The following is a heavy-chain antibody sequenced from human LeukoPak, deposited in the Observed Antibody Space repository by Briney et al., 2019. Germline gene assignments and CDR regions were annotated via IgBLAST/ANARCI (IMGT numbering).Heavy chain of an antibody. CDR2: ISSGGGTI. J-gene: IGHJ6*03. CDR1: GFTFSDYE. Sequence: GGCLRLSCAASGFTFSDYEMNWVRQAPGKGLEWVSYISSGGGTIYYADSVKGRFTISRDNAKKSVYLQMNSLRAEDTAVYYCARVRLYMDVWGKGTTVTVSS. CDR3: ARVRLYMDV. V-gene: IGHV3-48*03.